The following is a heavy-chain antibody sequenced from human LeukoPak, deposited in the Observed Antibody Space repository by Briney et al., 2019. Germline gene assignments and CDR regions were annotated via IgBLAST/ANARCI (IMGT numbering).Heavy chain of an antibody. Sequence: GESLKISCKGSGYSFTSYWIGWVRQMPGKGLEWMGIIYPGDSDTRYSPSFQGRVTISADKSINTAYLQWSSLKASDTAMYYCARPDNYGGKPAAFNIWGQGTMVTVSS. J-gene: IGHJ3*02. D-gene: IGHD4-23*01. CDR3: ARPDNYGGKPAAFNI. V-gene: IGHV5-51*01. CDR1: GYSFTSYW. CDR2: IYPGDSDT.